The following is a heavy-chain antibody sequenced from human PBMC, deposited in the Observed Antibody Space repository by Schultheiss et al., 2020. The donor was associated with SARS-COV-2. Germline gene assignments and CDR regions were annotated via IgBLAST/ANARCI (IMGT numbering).Heavy chain of an antibody. J-gene: IGHJ3*02. V-gene: IGHV3-48*04. CDR2: ISSSGSTI. D-gene: IGHD5-12*01. CDR3: ARFPLALFAFDI. CDR1: GFTFSSYA. Sequence: GGSLRLSCSASGFTFSSYAMHWVRQAPGKGLEWVSYISSSGSTIYYADSVKGRFTISRDNAKNSLYLQMNSLRAEDTAVYYCARFPLALFAFDIWGQGTMVTVSS.